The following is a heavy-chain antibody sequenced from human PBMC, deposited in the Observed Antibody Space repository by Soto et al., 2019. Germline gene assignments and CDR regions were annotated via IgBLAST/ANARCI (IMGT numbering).Heavy chain of an antibody. D-gene: IGHD5-12*01. Sequence: GGSLRLSCAASGFIFSNYAMHWVRQAPGKGLEWVAVMSYDGSNKNFADSVKGRFTISRDNSKNTLYLQMNSLRAEDTAVYYCARAPSYSGYDPIDYWGQGTPVTVSS. CDR1: GFIFSNYA. CDR2: MSYDGSNK. CDR3: ARAPSYSGYDPIDY. V-gene: IGHV3-30-3*01. J-gene: IGHJ4*02.